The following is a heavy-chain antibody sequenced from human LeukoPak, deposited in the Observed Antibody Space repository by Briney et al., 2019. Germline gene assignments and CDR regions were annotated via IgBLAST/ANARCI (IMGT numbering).Heavy chain of an antibody. CDR1: GFTFSSYW. D-gene: IGHD2-2*01. CDR3: ARDFGPRIVVVPAAMDPMLDDAFDI. CDR2: IKQDGSEK. V-gene: IGHV3-7*01. Sequence: GGSLRLSCAASGFTFSSYWMSWVRQAPGKGLEWVANIKQDGSEKYYVDSVKGRFTISRDNAKNSLYLQMNSLRAEDTAVYYCARDFGPRIVVVPAAMDPMLDDAFDIWGQGTMVTVSS. J-gene: IGHJ3*02.